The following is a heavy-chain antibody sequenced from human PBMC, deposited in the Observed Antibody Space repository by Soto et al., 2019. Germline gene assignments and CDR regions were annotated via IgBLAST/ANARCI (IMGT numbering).Heavy chain of an antibody. CDR1: GDSASSPYY. CDR3: ARSAGWYAVHS. D-gene: IGHD6-19*01. J-gene: IGHJ4*02. Sequence: QVQLQESGPGLVKPSGTLSLTCGVSGDSASSPYYWCWVRQPPGKGLEWIGEVFHTGTTSYNPSLSSRVTISMDKSNNQFSLDLSSVTAADTAVYYCARSAGWYAVHSWGPGTLVIVSS. CDR2: VFHTGTT. V-gene: IGHV4-4*02.